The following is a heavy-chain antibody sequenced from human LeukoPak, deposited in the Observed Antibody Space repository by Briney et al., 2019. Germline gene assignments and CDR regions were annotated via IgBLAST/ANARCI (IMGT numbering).Heavy chain of an antibody. Sequence: SETLSLSCAVYGGSFSGYYWRWIRQPPGKGLEWIGEINHSGSTNYNPSLKSRVTISVDTSKNQFSLKLSSVTAADTAVYYCARGKVLRGDPLERPYYFDYWGQGTLVTVSS. V-gene: IGHV4-34*01. D-gene: IGHD2-21*02. CDR3: ARGKVLRGDPLERPYYFDY. CDR2: INHSGST. J-gene: IGHJ4*02. CDR1: GGSFSGYY.